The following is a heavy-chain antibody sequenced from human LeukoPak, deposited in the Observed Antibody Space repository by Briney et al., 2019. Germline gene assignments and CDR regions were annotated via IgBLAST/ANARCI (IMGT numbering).Heavy chain of an antibody. CDR3: ARQAVVSAIPFFDY. CDR2: ISGTGVTT. D-gene: IGHD2-21*02. CDR1: GFTFSSYS. Sequence: GGSLRLSCAASGFTFSSYSMNWVRQAPGKGLEWVSAISGTGVTTYYADSVKGRFTISRDNSKNTLYLQMHGLRVEDTALYYCARQAVVSAIPFFDYWGQGALVTVSS. J-gene: IGHJ4*02. V-gene: IGHV3-23*01.